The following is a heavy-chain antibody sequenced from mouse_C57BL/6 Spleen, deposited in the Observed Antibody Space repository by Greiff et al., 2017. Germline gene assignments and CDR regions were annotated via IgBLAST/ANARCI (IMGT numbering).Heavy chain of an antibody. J-gene: IGHJ3*01. CDR1: GYSITSGYY. Sequence: VQLKESGPGLVKPSQSLSLTCSVTGYSITSGYYWNWIRQFPGNKLEWMGYISYDGSNNYNPSLKNRISITRDTSKNQFFLKLNSVTTEDTATYYCARAFYYGYDAWFAYWGQGTLVTVSA. D-gene: IGHD2-2*01. V-gene: IGHV3-6*01. CDR3: ARAFYYGYDAWFAY. CDR2: ISYDGSN.